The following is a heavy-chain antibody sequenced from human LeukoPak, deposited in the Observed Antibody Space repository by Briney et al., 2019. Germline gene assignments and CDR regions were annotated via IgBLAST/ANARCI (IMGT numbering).Heavy chain of an antibody. CDR3: ARVVYSGTSRGALDY. Sequence: GASVKVSCKASGYSFTRYYSHWVRQAPGQGLEWMGIIDPSGGSTSYAQKFQGRVTMTRDTATSTVYMELSSLRSEDTAAYYCARVVYSGTSRGALDYWGQGTLVTASS. CDR1: GYSFTRYY. D-gene: IGHD1-26*01. V-gene: IGHV1-46*01. CDR2: IDPSGGST. J-gene: IGHJ4*02.